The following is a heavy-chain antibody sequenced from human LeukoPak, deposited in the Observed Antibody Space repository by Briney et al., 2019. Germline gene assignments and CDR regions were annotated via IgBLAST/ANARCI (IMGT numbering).Heavy chain of an antibody. CDR2: INAGNGNT. CDR3: ARVTGYIVAPFDY. Sequence: ASVKVSCKASGYTFTSYAMHWVRQAPGQRLEWMGWINAGNGNTKYSQKFQGRVTITKDTSASTAYMELSSLRSEDTAVYYCARVTGYIVAPFDYWGQGTLVTVSS. J-gene: IGHJ4*02. V-gene: IGHV1-3*01. D-gene: IGHD5-12*01. CDR1: GYTFTSYA.